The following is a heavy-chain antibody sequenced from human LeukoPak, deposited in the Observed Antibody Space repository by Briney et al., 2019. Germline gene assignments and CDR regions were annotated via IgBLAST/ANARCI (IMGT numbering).Heavy chain of an antibody. CDR2: IIPIFGTA. D-gene: IGHD1-26*01. J-gene: IGHJ6*03. CDR3: ARDESKGAIAFSYYYYMDV. V-gene: IGHV1-69*06. CDR1: GYTFTSYA. Sequence: ASVKVSCKASGYTFTSYAISWVRQAPGQGLEWMGGIIPIFGTANYARKFQGRVTITADKSTSTAYMELSSLRSEDTAVYYCARDESKGAIAFSYYYYMDVWGKGTTVTVSS.